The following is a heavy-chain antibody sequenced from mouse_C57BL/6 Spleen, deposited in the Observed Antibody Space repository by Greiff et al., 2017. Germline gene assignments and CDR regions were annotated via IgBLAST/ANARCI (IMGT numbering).Heavy chain of an antibody. J-gene: IGHJ4*01. D-gene: IGHD1-1*01. CDR3: ASITAVVDPYDAMDY. CDR2: IDPSDSYT. CDR1: GYTFTSYW. V-gene: IGHV1-50*01. Sequence: VQLQQPGAELVKPGASVKLSCKASGYTFTSYWMQWVQQRPGQGLEWIGEIDPSDSYTNYNQKFKGKATLTVDTSSSTAYMQLSSLTSEDSAVYYCASITAVVDPYDAMDYWGQGTSVTVSS.